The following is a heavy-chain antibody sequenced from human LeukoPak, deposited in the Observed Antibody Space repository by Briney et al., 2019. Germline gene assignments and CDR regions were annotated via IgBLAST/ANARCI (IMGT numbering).Heavy chain of an antibody. Sequence: SVKVSCKASGGTFSSYAISWVRQAPGQGLEWMGGIIPIFGTANYAQKFQGRVTITADKSTSTAYMELSSLRSEDTAVYYCARKSYCSGGSCLGFGMDVWGKGTTVTVSS. CDR1: GGTFSSYA. J-gene: IGHJ6*04. D-gene: IGHD2-15*01. V-gene: IGHV1-69*06. CDR2: IIPIFGTA. CDR3: ARKSYCSGGSCLGFGMDV.